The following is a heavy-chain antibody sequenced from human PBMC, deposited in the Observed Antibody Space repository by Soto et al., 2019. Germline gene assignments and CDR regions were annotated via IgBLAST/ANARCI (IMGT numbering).Heavy chain of an antibody. Sequence: LCCAFCGFSMWNSVVAVLCHAPGKGLEWVGRIKSKSDGGTIDHAAPVKGRFTTSRDVSKNTLYLQMNSLKTEDTAVYYCTTDPGGSVTPREVSDYRGHGTLVIVST. CDR1: GFSMWNSV. V-gene: IGHV3-15*01. CDR3: TTDPGGSVTPREVSDY. D-gene: IGHD6-6*01. J-gene: IGHJ4*01. CDR2: IKSKSDGGTI.